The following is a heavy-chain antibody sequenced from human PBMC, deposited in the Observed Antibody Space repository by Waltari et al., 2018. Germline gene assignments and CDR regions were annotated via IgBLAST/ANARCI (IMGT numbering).Heavy chain of an antibody. CDR2: INHSGST. V-gene: IGHV4-34*01. CDR1: GGSFSGYY. Sequence: QVQLQQWGAGLLKPSETLSLTCAVYGGSFSGYYWSWIRQPPGKGLEWIGEINHSGSTNYNPSLKSRVTRSVDTSKNQFSLKLSSVTAADTAVYYCARGGGSAAAGMREPFDYWGQGTLVTVSS. J-gene: IGHJ4*02. D-gene: IGHD6-13*01. CDR3: ARGGGSAAAGMREPFDY.